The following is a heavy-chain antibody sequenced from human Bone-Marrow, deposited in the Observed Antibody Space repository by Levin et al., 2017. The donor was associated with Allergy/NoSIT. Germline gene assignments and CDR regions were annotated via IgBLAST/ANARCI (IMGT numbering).Heavy chain of an antibody. CDR3: AKNNWNVPFDAFDI. CDR1: GFTFSSYA. D-gene: IGHD1-1*01. J-gene: IGHJ3*02. CDR2: ISYDGSNK. V-gene: IGHV3-30-3*01. Sequence: GGSLRLSCAASGFTFSSYAMHWVRQAPGKGLEWVAVISYDGSNKYYADSVKGRFTISRDNSKNTLYLQMNSLRAEDTAVYYCAKNNWNVPFDAFDIWGQGTMVTVSS.